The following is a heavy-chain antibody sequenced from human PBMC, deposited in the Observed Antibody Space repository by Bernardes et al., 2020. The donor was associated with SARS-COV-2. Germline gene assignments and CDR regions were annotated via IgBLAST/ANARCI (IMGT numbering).Heavy chain of an antibody. J-gene: IGHJ3*02. D-gene: IGHD3-16*01. CDR1: GYRIIDFW. CDR3: ARLPEMGDISLGAFDI. CDR2: IYPGDSDT. Sequence: GESLKISCRGSGYRIIDFWIGWVRQMPGKGLEWMGTIYPGDSDTRYGPSFQGLVTISADKSTNTAYLQWSSLKASDTAMYYCARLPEMGDISLGAFDIWGQGTTVTVSS. V-gene: IGHV5-51*01.